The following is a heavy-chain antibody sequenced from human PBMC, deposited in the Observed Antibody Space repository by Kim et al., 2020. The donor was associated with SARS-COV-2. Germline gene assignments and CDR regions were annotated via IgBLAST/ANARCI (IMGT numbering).Heavy chain of an antibody. D-gene: IGHD6-19*01. CDR1: GFAVYRFA. J-gene: IGHJ4*02. CDR2: ITNNNGKT. CDR3: AKDHPSPGWPTFGD. Sequence: GGSLRPSCAASGFAVYRFAMNWVRQAPGKGLEWISAITNNNGKTYYQDSVKGRFTISRDESKNIVYLHMNSLRVEDTAVYYCAKDHPSPGWPTFGDWGQGTLVAVSS. V-gene: IGHV3-23*01.